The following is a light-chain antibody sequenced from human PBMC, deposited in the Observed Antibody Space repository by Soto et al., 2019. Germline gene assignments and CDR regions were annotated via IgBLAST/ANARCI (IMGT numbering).Light chain of an antibody. J-gene: IGKJ3*01. CDR3: QQYGRPPPEFT. CDR2: GAS. V-gene: IGKV3-20*01. CDR1: QTISSNY. Sequence: EIVLTQSPGTLSLSAGERATLSCRASQTISSNYLAGYQQKPGQAPRLLIFGASYRATGIPDRFSGSGSGTDFTLTISRLEPEDFAVYYCQQYGRPPPEFTFGPGTKVDIK.